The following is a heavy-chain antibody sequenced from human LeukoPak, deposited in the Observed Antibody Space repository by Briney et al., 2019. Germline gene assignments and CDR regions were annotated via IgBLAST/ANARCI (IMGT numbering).Heavy chain of an antibody. CDR3: AQGFSSGWYPY. V-gene: IGHV3-23*01. D-gene: IGHD6-19*01. Sequence: GGSLRLSCAVSGFSVSSFGMSWVRQAPGKGLEWVSAISLNGETTWYADSVKGRFTISRDNSKNTLYLQLTSLRAEDTAVYYCAQGFSSGWYPYWGQGSLVSVSS. CDR2: ISLNGETT. CDR1: GFSVSSFG. J-gene: IGHJ4*02.